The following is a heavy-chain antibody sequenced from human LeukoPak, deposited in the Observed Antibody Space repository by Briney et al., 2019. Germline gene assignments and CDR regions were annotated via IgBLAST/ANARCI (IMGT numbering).Heavy chain of an antibody. Sequence: GRSLRLSCAASGFTFDDYAMHWGRQAPGKGLEWVSSISWNSDSIGYADSVKGRFTISRDNAKHSLFLQMNSLRAEDTALYYCAKGRNGYSSGLVQPWGQGTLVTVSS. D-gene: IGHD6-19*01. V-gene: IGHV3-9*01. J-gene: IGHJ1*01. CDR2: ISWNSDSI. CDR1: GFTFDDYA. CDR3: AKGRNGYSSGLVQP.